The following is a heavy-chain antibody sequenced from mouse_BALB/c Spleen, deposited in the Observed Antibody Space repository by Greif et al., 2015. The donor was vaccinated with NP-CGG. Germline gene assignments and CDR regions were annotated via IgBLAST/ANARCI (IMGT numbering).Heavy chain of an antibody. CDR2: INSNGGST. V-gene: IGHV5-6-3*01. J-gene: IGHJ3*01. CDR1: GFTFSSYG. Sequence: EVKLEESGGGLVQPGGSLKLSCAASGFTFSSYGMSWVRQTPDKRLELVATINSNGGSTYYPDSVKGRFTISRDNAKNTLYLQMSSLKSEDTAMYYCAREEYAYWGQGTLVTVSA. CDR3: AREEYAY. D-gene: IGHD5-2*01.